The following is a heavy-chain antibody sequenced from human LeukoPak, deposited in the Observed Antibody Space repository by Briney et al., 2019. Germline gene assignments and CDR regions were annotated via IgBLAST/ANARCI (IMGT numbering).Heavy chain of an antibody. D-gene: IGHD4-17*01. CDR3: ARDSTTVTSYYYFDY. V-gene: IGHV4-61*01. CDR1: GGSVSSGSHY. Sequence: SETLSLTCTVSGGSVSSGSHYWSWIRQPPGKGLEWIGYIYYSGSTNYNPSLKSRVTISVDTSKNQFSLKLSSVTAADTAVHYCARDSTTVTSYYYFDYWGQGTLVTVSS. J-gene: IGHJ4*02. CDR2: IYYSGST.